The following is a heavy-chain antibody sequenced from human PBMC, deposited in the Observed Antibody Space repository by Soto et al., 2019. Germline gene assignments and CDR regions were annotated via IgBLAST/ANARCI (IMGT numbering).Heavy chain of an antibody. CDR1: GDSVSSNSAA. J-gene: IGHJ5*02. V-gene: IGHV6-1*01. CDR2: TYYRSKWYN. CDR3: ARMYYDILTGYYNLNWFDP. D-gene: IGHD3-9*01. Sequence: SQTLSLTCAISGDSVSSNSAAWNWIRQSPSRGLEWLGRTYYRSKWYNDYAVSVKSRITINPDTSKNQFSLQLNSVTPEETAVYYFARMYYDILTGYYNLNWFDPWGQGTLVTVSS.